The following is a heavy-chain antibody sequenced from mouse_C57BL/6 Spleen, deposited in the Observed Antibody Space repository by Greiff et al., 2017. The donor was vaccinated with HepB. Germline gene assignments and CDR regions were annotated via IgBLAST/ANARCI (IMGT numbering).Heavy chain of an antibody. CDR1: GYTFTSYW. V-gene: IGHV1-59*01. Sequence: VQLQQPGAELVRPGTSVKLSCKASGYTFTSYWMHWVKQSPGQGLEWIGVIDPSDSYTNYNQKFKGKATLTVDTSSNTAYMQLSSLTSEDSAVYYCARSYSNYERAFAYWGQGTLVTVAA. J-gene: IGHJ3*01. CDR2: IDPSDSYT. D-gene: IGHD2-5*01. CDR3: ARSYSNYERAFAY.